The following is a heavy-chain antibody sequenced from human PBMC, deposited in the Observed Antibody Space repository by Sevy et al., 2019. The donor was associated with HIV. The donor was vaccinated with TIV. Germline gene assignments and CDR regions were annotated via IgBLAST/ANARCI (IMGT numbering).Heavy chain of an antibody. V-gene: IGHV4-39*01. Sequence: SETLSLTCTVSGGSISSSSYYWGWIRQPPGKGLEWIGSIYYSGSTYYNPSLKSRVTISVDTSKNQVSLKLSSVTAADTAVYYCARRYSGYTLDAFDIWGQGTMVTVSS. CDR2: IYYSGST. D-gene: IGHD5-12*01. J-gene: IGHJ3*02. CDR3: ARRYSGYTLDAFDI. CDR1: GGSISSSSYY.